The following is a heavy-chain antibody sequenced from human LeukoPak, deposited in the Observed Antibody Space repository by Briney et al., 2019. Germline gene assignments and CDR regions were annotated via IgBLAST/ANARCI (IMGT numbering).Heavy chain of an antibody. D-gene: IGHD2-15*01. J-gene: IGHJ2*01. CDR3: AGGQGWHFDL. V-gene: IGHV3-23*01. CDR2: ISGSGGGT. CDR1: GFTFSSYA. Sequence: GGSLRLSCAASGFTFSSYAMSWVRQAPGKGLELEWVSAISGSGGGTYYADSVKGRFTISRDNSKNTLYLQMNSLRAEDTAVYYCAGGQGWHFDLWGRGTLITVSS.